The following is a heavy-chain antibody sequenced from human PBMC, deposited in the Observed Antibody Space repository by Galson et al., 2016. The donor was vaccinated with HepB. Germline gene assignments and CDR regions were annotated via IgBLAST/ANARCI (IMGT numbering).Heavy chain of an antibody. D-gene: IGHD3-10*01. CDR1: GFAINTYA. V-gene: IGHV3-23*01. CDR2: VSGHAGST. J-gene: IGHJ5*02. CDR3: AKANIITVTLGIYLDT. Sequence: SLRLSCATSGFAINTYAMNWVRQAPGKGLEWVAGVSGHAGSTYYADSVKGRFAISRDNSKNTLFLQMNGLRADDTALYYCAKANIITVTLGIYLDTWGPGTLVTVSS.